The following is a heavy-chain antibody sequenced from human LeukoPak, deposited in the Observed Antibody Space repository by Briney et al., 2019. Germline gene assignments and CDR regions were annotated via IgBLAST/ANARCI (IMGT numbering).Heavy chain of an antibody. Sequence: GGSLRLSCAASGFTFSSYAMSWVRQAPGKGLEWVSAISGSGGSTYYADSVEGRFTISRDKSSNTLYLQMNSLRAEDTAVYYCAKRGYDSGGYYGYFDYWGQGTLVTVSS. J-gene: IGHJ4*02. V-gene: IGHV3-23*01. CDR2: ISGSGGST. D-gene: IGHD3-22*01. CDR1: GFTFSSYA. CDR3: AKRGYDSGGYYGYFDY.